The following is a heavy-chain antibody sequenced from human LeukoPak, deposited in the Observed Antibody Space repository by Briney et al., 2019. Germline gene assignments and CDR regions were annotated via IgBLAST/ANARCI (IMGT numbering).Heavy chain of an antibody. D-gene: IGHD2-2*02. CDR2: INPNSGGT. V-gene: IGHV1-2*02. CDR3: ARGILISAESALNCSSTSCYIPNWFDP. CDR1: GYTFTGYY. Sequence: ASVKVSCKASGYTFTGYYMHWVRQAPGQGLEWMGWINPNSGGTNYAQKFQGRVTMTRDTSISTAYMELSRLRSDDTAVYYCARGILISAESALNCSSTSCYIPNWFDPWGQGTLVTVSS. J-gene: IGHJ5*02.